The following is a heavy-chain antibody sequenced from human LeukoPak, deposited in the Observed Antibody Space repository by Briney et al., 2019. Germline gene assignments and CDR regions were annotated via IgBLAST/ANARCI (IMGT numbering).Heavy chain of an antibody. CDR3: AYSRSSLAAGY. Sequence: GGSLRLSCAASGFSFSSFWLSWVRQDPEKGLEWVANIKEDGSEKYYVDSVKGRFTISRDNAKKSLYLQMSSLRAEDTAVYYCAYSRSSLAAGYWGQGTPVTVSS. CDR1: GFSFSSFW. V-gene: IGHV3-7*03. D-gene: IGHD2-15*01. CDR2: IKEDGSEK. J-gene: IGHJ4*02.